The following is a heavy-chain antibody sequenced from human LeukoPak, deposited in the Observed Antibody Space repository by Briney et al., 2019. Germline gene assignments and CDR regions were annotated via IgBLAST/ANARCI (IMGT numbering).Heavy chain of an antibody. CDR3: ARKLWHRNDC. J-gene: IGHJ4*02. D-gene: IGHD3-16*01. V-gene: IGHV3-23*01. CDR1: GFTFSNYA. CDR2: ISTNGDRT. Sequence: GRSLRLSCAASGFTFSNYAMTWVRQVPGKWLEWVSAISTNGDRTYYADSVKGRFTVSRDNFKNTLYLQMNSLRAEDTALYYCARKLWHRNDCWGQGTLVTVSS.